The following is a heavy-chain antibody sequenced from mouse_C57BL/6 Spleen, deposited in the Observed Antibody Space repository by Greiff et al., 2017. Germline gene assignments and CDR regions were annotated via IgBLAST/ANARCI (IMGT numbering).Heavy chain of an antibody. V-gene: IGHV1-26*01. Sequence: EVQLQQSGPELVKPGASVKISCKASGYTFTDYYMNWVKQSHGKSLEWIGDINPNNGGTSYNQKFKGKATLTVDKSSSTAYMELRSLTSEDSAVYYCARYNYDGSFFAYWGQGTLVTVSA. D-gene: IGHD2-12*01. CDR2: INPNNGGT. CDR3: ARYNYDGSFFAY. J-gene: IGHJ3*01. CDR1: GYTFTDYY.